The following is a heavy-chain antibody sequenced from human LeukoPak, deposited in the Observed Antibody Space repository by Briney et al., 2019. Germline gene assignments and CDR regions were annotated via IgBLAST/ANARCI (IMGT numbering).Heavy chain of an antibody. J-gene: IGHJ4*02. Sequence: ASVKVSCKASGYTXTNYYMHGVRQAPGQGLEWMGWISAYNGNTNYAQKLQGRVTMTTDTSTSTAYMELRSLRSDDTAVYFCARESNWAYYFDYWGQGTLLTVSS. CDR2: ISAYNGNT. D-gene: IGHD1-1*01. CDR3: ARESNWAYYFDY. V-gene: IGHV1-18*04. CDR1: GYTXTNYY.